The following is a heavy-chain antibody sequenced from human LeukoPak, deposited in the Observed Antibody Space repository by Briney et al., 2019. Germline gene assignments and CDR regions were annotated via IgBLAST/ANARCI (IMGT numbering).Heavy chain of an antibody. V-gene: IGHV1-46*01. CDR2: INPSGGST. D-gene: IGHD4-17*01. J-gene: IGHJ6*02. CDR3: ARGPSPYGGNPGGDYYYGMDV. CDR1: GYTFTSYY. Sequence: ASVKVSCKASGYTFTSYYMHWVRQAPGQGLEWMGIINPSGGSTSYAQKFQGRVTMTRGTSTSTVYMELSSLRSEDTAVYYCARGPSPYGGNPGGDYYYGMDVWGQGTTVTVSS.